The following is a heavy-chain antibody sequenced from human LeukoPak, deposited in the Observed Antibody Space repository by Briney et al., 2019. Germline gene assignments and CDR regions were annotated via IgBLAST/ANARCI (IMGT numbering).Heavy chain of an antibody. CDR1: GFTFSDYY. CDR3: ARDGGQKTYYYDSSGYYYFDY. J-gene: IGHJ4*02. Sequence: PGGSLRLSCAASGFTFSDYYMSWIRQAPGKGLEWVSYISSSGSTIYYADSVKGRFTISRDNAKNSLYLQMNSLRAEDTAVYYCARDGGQKTYYYDSSGYYYFDYWGQGTLVTVSS. CDR2: ISSSGSTI. D-gene: IGHD3-22*01. V-gene: IGHV3-11*04.